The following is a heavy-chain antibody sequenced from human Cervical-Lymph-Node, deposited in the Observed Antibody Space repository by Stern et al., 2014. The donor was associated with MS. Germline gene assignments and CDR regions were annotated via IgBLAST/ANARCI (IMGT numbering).Heavy chain of an antibody. CDR3: ARGSGRDFFDY. J-gene: IGHJ4*02. CDR2: IYPGASEA. V-gene: IGHV5-51*01. CDR1: GYSFTNSW. D-gene: IGHD3-3*01. Sequence: MQLVQSGAEVKKPGEFLKISCKGFGYSFTNSWIGWVLQLPGKGLEWMGIIYPGASEARYSPSFQGQVTISADNSISTAYLQWSSLKASDTAMYYCARGSGRDFFDYWGQGTLVTVSS.